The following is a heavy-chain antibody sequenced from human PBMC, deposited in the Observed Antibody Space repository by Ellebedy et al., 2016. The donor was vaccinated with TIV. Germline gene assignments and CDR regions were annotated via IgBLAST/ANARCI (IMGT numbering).Heavy chain of an antibody. V-gene: IGHV3-21*01. J-gene: IGHJ4*02. Sequence: GGSLRLXXAASGFTFSSNSMHWVRQAPGKGLEWVSSISSSSSYIYYADSVKGRFTISRDNAKNSLYLQMNSLRAEDTAVYYCARDGGLRRGVDYWGQGTLVTVSS. D-gene: IGHD4-17*01. CDR3: ARDGGLRRGVDY. CDR1: GFTFSSNS. CDR2: ISSSSSYI.